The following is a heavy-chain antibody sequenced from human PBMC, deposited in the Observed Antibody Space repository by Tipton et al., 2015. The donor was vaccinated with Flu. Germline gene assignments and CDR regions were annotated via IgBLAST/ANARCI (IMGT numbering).Heavy chain of an antibody. Sequence: TLSLTCAVYGGSFSGYYWSWIRQPPGKGLEWIGEINHSGSTNYNPSLKSRVTISVDTSKNQFSLKLSSVTAADTAVYYCARGRAITIFGVVISYYFDYWGQGTLVTVSP. CDR1: GGSFSGYY. CDR2: INHSGST. V-gene: IGHV4-34*01. CDR3: ARGRAITIFGVVISYYFDY. D-gene: IGHD3-3*01. J-gene: IGHJ4*02.